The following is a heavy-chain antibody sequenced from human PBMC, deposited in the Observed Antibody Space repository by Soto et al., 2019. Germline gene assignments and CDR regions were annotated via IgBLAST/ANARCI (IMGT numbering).Heavy chain of an antibody. Sequence: QVQLVQSGAEVKKPGSSVKVSCKASGGTFSSYTISWVRQAPGQGLEWMGRIIRTLGIANYAQKFQGRDTITANKYTSTAYMELSSLKSEDTAVYYCAREEYYYGSGALFDSWGQGTLVTVSS. V-gene: IGHV1-69*08. CDR2: IIRTLGIA. D-gene: IGHD3-10*01. CDR1: GGTFSSYT. J-gene: IGHJ4*02. CDR3: AREEYYYGSGALFDS.